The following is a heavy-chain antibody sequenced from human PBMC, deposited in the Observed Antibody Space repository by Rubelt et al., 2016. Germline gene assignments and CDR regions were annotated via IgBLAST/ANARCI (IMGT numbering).Heavy chain of an antibody. CDR3: ASSLPNLFGIAARDYYYYYGMDV. CDR2: IIPILGIA. D-gene: IGHD6-6*01. CDR1: GGTFSSYA. J-gene: IGHJ6*02. V-gene: IGHV1-69*04. Sequence: QVQLVQSGAEVKKPGSSVKVSCKASGGTFSSYAISWVRQAPGQGLEWMGRIIPILGIANYAQKFQGRVTITADKSTSTAYMELSSLRSGETAVYYCASSLPNLFGIAARDYYYYYGMDVWGQGTTVTVSS.